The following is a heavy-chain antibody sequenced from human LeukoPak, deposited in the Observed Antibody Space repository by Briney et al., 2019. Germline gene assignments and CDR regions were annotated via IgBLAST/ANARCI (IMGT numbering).Heavy chain of an antibody. V-gene: IGHV1-69*05. Sequence: ASVKVSCKASGGTHSSYAISWVRQAPGQGLEWMGRIIPIFGTSIYGQRFQGRLTITTDESTTTAYMELRSLRSEDTAVYYCARGDYFDSSAYFGMIFDYWGQGTLVTVSS. J-gene: IGHJ4*02. D-gene: IGHD3-22*01. CDR2: IIPIFGTS. CDR3: ARGDYFDSSAYFGMIFDY. CDR1: GGTHSSYA.